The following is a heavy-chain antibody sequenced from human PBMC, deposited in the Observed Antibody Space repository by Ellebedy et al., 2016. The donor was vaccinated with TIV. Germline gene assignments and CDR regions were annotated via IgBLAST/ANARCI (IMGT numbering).Heavy chain of an antibody. J-gene: IGHJ4*02. D-gene: IGHD6-19*01. Sequence: SETLSLTCAVYGGSFSGYYWSWIRQPPGKGLEWIGEINHSGSTNYNPSLKSRVSISVDTSKNQFSLKLSSVTAADTAVYYCARAVGAVAGSYYFDYWGQGILVTVSS. CDR2: INHSGST. CDR3: ARAVGAVAGSYYFDY. CDR1: GGSFSGYY. V-gene: IGHV4-34*01.